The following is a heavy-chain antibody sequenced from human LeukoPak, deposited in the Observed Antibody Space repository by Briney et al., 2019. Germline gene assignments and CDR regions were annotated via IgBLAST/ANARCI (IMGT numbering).Heavy chain of an antibody. CDR1: GFTFSSYS. CDR2: ISSSSSTI. Sequence: GGSLRLSCAASGFTFSSYSMNWVRQAPGKGLEWVSYISSSSSTIYCADSVKGRFTISRDNAKNSLYLQMNSLRAEDTAVHYCARDAYYDFWSGYMNWFDPWGQGTLVTVSS. V-gene: IGHV3-48*04. CDR3: ARDAYYDFWSGYMNWFDP. D-gene: IGHD3-3*01. J-gene: IGHJ5*02.